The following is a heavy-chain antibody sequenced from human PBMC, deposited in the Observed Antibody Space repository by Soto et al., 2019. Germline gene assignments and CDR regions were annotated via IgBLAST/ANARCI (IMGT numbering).Heavy chain of an antibody. J-gene: IGHJ4*02. D-gene: IGHD3-3*01. CDR1: GFTFSSYW. CDR3: ARDYAESDFWTGYSY. CDR2: IKQDGSEK. Sequence: LRLSCAASGFTFSSYWMAWVRQAPGKGLEWVANIKQDGSEKYYVDSVKGRFTISRDNAKNSLYLQMNSLRAEDTAVYFCARDYAESDFWTGYSYWGQGTLVTVSS. V-gene: IGHV3-7*03.